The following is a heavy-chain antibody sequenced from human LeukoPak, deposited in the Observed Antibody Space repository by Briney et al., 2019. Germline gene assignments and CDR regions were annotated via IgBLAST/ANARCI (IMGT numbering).Heavy chain of an antibody. Sequence: ASVKVSCKASGYTFTSYYMHWVRQAPGQGLEWMGIINPSGGSTSYAQKFQGRVTMTRDTSTSTVYMEPSSLRSEDTAVYYCARYPGIAAAGTIMYYGMDVWGQGTTVTVSS. J-gene: IGHJ6*02. CDR3: ARYPGIAAAGTIMYYGMDV. V-gene: IGHV1-46*01. CDR1: GYTFTSYY. CDR2: INPSGGST. D-gene: IGHD6-13*01.